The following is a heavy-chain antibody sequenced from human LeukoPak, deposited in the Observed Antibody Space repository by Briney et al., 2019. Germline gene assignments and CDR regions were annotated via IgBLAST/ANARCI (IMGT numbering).Heavy chain of an antibody. V-gene: IGHV4-4*07. CDR1: GGSISSYY. CDR3: ARDIDVLRFLEWPPGWFDP. CDR2: IYTSGST. D-gene: IGHD3-3*01. Sequence: SETLSLTCTVSGGSISSYYWSWIRQPAGKGLECIGRIYTSGSTNYNPSLKSRVTMSVDTSKNQFSLKLSSVTAADTAVYYCARDIDVLRFLEWPPGWFDPWGQGTLVTVSS. J-gene: IGHJ5*02.